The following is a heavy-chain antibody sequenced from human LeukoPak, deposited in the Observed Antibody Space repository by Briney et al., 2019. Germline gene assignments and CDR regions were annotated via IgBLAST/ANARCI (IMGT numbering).Heavy chain of an antibody. D-gene: IGHD2-2*01. CDR2: MSGGGGST. V-gene: IGHV3-23*01. Sequence: GGSLRLSCEASGFTLSSYVMGWVRQAPGKWLGRVSLMSGGGGSTYYADSVKRPFTVSRDNSKNTLYMELNSLRAEDTAVYYCARGDCSSSSCSGFYGMDVWGQGTTVTVSS. CDR1: GFTLSSYV. J-gene: IGHJ6*02. CDR3: ARGDCSSSSCSGFYGMDV.